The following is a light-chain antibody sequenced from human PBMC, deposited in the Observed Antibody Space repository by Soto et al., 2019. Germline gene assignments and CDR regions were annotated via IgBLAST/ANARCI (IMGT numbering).Light chain of an antibody. CDR3: LEEDKYPWT. J-gene: IGKJ1*01. Sequence: AIQMTQSPSSLSASVGDRVTITCRASQGIRNDLGWYQQKPGKDPKLLIYAASSLQSGVPSRFSCRGSGTDFTLTISSLQPEDFATYDGLEEDKYPWTCGQGTKVEIK. V-gene: IGKV1-6*01. CDR1: QGIRND. CDR2: AAS.